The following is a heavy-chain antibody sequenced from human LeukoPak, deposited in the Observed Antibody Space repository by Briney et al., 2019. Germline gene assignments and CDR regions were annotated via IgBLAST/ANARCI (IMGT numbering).Heavy chain of an antibody. CDR1: GYTFTSFD. CDR3: ARAPSPYYYDSSAYYSDY. D-gene: IGHD3-22*01. CDR2: MNPYTGKT. V-gene: IGHV1-8*03. J-gene: IGHJ4*02. Sequence: ASVKVSCKTSGYTFTSFDINWVRQAAGQGLEWLGWMNPYTGKTGYAQKFQGRVTFAGDTSIRTAYMEVSSLTSEDTAVYYCARAPSPYYYDSSAYYSDYWGQGTLVTVSS.